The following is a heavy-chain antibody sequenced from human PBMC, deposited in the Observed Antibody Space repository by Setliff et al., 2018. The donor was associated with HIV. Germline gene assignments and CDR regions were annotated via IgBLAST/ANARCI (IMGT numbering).Heavy chain of an antibody. CDR3: ARDRRGYYYGSGSCYMDV. Sequence: SETLSLTCTVSGDSISSYYWSWIRQPPGKGLEWIGYIYTSGITDYNPSLKSRVTISGDTSKNQFSLKLSSVTAADTAVYYCARDRRGYYYGSGSCYMDVWGTGTTVPVSS. J-gene: IGHJ6*03. CDR1: GDSISSYY. D-gene: IGHD3-10*01. CDR2: IYTSGIT. V-gene: IGHV4-4*08.